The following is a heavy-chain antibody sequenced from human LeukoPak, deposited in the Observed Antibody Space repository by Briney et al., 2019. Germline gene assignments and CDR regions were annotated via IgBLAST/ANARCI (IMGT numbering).Heavy chain of an antibody. Sequence: GGSLRLSCAASGFTFSSYAMSWVRQAPGKGLEWVSAISGSGGSTYYADSVKGRFTVSRDNSKNTLYLQMNSLRAEDTAVYYCAKDSDYYDRSSDYWGQGTLVTVSS. V-gene: IGHV3-23*01. CDR2: ISGSGGST. J-gene: IGHJ4*02. CDR3: AKDSDYYDRSSDY. D-gene: IGHD3-22*01. CDR1: GFTFSSYA.